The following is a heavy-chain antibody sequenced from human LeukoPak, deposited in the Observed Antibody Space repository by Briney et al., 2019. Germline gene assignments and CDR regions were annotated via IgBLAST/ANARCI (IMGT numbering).Heavy chain of an antibody. CDR1: GFTFSSYA. Sequence: GGSLRLSCAASGFTFSSYAMSWVRQAPGKGLEWVSAISGSGGSTYYADSVKGRFTISRDNSNNTLYLQMNSLRAEDTAVYYCAKGPDIVATMNWFDPWGQGTLVTVSS. D-gene: IGHD5-12*01. V-gene: IGHV3-23*01. J-gene: IGHJ5*02. CDR3: AKGPDIVATMNWFDP. CDR2: ISGSGGST.